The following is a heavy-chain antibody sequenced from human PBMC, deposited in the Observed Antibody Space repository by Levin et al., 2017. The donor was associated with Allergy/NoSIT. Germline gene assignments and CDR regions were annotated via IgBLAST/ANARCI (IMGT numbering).Heavy chain of an antibody. J-gene: IGHJ4*02. CDR3: AMGEYYFDY. Sequence: ETLSLTCTVSGGSISSYYWSWIRQPPGKGLEWIGYIYYSGSTNYNPSLKSRVTISVDTSKNQFSLKLSSVTAADTAVYYCAMGEYYFDYWGQGTLVTVSS. D-gene: IGHD3-16*01. CDR1: GGSISSYY. V-gene: IGHV4-59*01. CDR2: IYYSGST.